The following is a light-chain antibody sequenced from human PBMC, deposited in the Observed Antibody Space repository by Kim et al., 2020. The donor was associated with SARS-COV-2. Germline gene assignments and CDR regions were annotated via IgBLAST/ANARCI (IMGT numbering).Light chain of an antibody. J-gene: IGKJ5*01. CDR2: DAS. V-gene: IGKV1-33*01. Sequence: DIQMTQSPSSLSASVGDRVTITCQASQDIYNYLNWYQQKPGKAPKLLIYDASNLETGVPSRFSGSGSGTEFTFTISSLQPEDIATYYCQQYDNLPSTFGQGTRLEIK. CDR3: QQYDNLPST. CDR1: QDIYNY.